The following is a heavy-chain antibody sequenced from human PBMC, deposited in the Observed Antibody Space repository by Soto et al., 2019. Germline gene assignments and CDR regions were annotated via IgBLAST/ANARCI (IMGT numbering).Heavy chain of an antibody. V-gene: IGHV4-34*01. CDR1: GGSFSGYY. CDR3: ARGVYSIAALHFDY. Sequence: QVQLQQWGAGLLKPSETLSLTCAVYGGSFSGYYWSWIRQPPGKGLEWIGEINHSGITNYNPSLKSRVTISVDTSKNQFSLKLSSVTAADTAVYYCARGVYSIAALHFDYWGQGTLVTVSS. D-gene: IGHD6-6*01. CDR2: INHSGIT. J-gene: IGHJ4*02.